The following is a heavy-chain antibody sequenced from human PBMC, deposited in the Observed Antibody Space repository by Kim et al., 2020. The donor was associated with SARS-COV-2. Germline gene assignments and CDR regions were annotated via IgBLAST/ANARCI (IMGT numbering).Heavy chain of an antibody. Sequence: GGSLRLSCAASGFTFGDYAMHWVRQAPGKGLEWVSGISWNSGSIGYADSVKGRFTISRDNAKNSLYLQMNSLRAEDTALYYCAKDKVESVGATNFDYWGQGTLVTVSS. CDR2: ISWNSGSI. CDR1: GFTFGDYA. CDR3: AKDKVESVGATNFDY. J-gene: IGHJ4*02. D-gene: IGHD1-26*01. V-gene: IGHV3-9*01.